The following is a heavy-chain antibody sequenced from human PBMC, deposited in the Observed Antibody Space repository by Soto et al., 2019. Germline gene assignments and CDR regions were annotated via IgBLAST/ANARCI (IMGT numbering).Heavy chain of an antibody. Sequence: QITLKESGPTLVKPTQTLTLTCTFSGFSLSTSGVGVGWIRQPPGEALEWLALIYWEDDKRYSPSLKTRLTITKDTAKNQVVLTMTNMDPVDTATYYCADSGVGVWGDGYGCRDYWGQGTLVTVAS. CDR3: ADSGVGVWGDGYGCRDY. V-gene: IGHV2-5*02. D-gene: IGHD5-18*01. J-gene: IGHJ4*02. CDR1: GFSLSTSGVG. CDR2: IYWEDDK.